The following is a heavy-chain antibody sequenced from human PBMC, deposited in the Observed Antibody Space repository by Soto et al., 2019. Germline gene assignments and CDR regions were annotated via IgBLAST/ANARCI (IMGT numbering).Heavy chain of an antibody. CDR1: GYSFTDYY. Sequence: QGQLVQSGAEVKKPGASVKVSCKASGYSFTDYYIYWVRQAPGQGLQWLGWINPKSGGTHYAQNFKGRVSMTRDTYISTGYMALIRLSSDGTAVYYCAGVRPVACARGYSHGMDVWGQGTTVTVSS. CDR3: AGVRPVACARGYSHGMDV. CDR2: INPKSGGT. J-gene: IGHJ6*02. D-gene: IGHD6-19*01. V-gene: IGHV1-2*02.